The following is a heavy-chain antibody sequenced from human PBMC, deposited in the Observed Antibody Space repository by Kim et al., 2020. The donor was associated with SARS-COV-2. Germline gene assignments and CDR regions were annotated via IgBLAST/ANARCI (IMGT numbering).Heavy chain of an antibody. Sequence: YYNPSLKSRVTISVDTSKNQFSLKLSSVTAADTAVYYCAREDPYHYFDYWGQGTLVTVSS. D-gene: IGHD2-2*01. CDR3: AREDPYHYFDY. V-gene: IGHV4-31*02. J-gene: IGHJ4*02.